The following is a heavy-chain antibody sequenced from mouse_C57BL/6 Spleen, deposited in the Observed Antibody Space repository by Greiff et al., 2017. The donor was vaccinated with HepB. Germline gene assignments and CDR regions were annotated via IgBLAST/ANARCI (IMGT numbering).Heavy chain of an antibody. D-gene: IGHD1-1*01. Sequence: VQLQQPGAELVMPGASVKLSCKASGYTFTSYWMHWVKQRPGQGLEWIGEIDPSDSYTNYNQKFKGKSILTVDKSSSTAYMQLSSLTSEDSAVYYCARKGITTVVATPYAMDYWGQGTSVTVSS. J-gene: IGHJ4*01. CDR1: GYTFTSYW. CDR3: ARKGITTVVATPYAMDY. CDR2: IDPSDSYT. V-gene: IGHV1-69*01.